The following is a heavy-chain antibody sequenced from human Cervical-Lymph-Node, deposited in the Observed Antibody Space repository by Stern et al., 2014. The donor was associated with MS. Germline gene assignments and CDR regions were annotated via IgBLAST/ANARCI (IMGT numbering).Heavy chain of an antibody. CDR2: INSYTGTP. CDR3: ASQAASVYGASPTGY. V-gene: IGHV7-4-1*02. CDR1: GYSFTTSA. Sequence: VQLVQSGSELKKPGASVKVSCKASGYSFTTSAMNWVRQAPGQGLEWMGWINSYTGTPLYAQGFTVRFVFSLDTSVSTAYLQISSLKAEDTAMYYCASQAASVYGASPTGYWGQGTLVTVSS. J-gene: IGHJ4*02. D-gene: IGHD4/OR15-4a*01.